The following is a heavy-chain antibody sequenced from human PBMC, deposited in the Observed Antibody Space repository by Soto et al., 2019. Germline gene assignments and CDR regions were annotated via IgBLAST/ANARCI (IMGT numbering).Heavy chain of an antibody. CDR2: ISYDGSNK. J-gene: IGHJ6*04. V-gene: IGHV3-30-3*01. Sequence: SLRLSCAASGFTFSSYAMHWVRQAPGKGLEWVAVISYDGSNKYYADSEKGRFTISRDNSKNTLYLQMNSLRAEDTAVYYCARDRRGGELQLGYYYYYGMDVWGKGNTVTVSS. CDR3: ARDRRGGELQLGYYYYYGMDV. D-gene: IGHD1-7*01. CDR1: GFTFSSYA.